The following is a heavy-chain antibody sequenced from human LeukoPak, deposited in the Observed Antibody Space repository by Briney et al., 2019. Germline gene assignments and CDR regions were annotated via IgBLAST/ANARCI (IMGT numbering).Heavy chain of an antibody. J-gene: IGHJ5*02. CDR2: IYHSGNT. CDR1: GDSISSGYY. D-gene: IGHD2-15*01. V-gene: IGHV4-38-2*02. CDR3: AGGIVVVVAATPLNWFDP. Sequence: PSETLSLTCTVSGDSISSGYYWAWIRQPPGKGLEWIGSIYHSGNTYYNPSLKSRVTISVDTSKNQFSLKLSSVTAADTAVYYCAGGIVVVVAATPLNWFDPWGQGTLVTVSS.